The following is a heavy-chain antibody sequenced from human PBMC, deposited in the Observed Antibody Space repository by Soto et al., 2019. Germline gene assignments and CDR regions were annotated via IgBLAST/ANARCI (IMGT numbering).Heavy chain of an antibody. CDR1: GFTFSSYA. J-gene: IGHJ4*02. CDR2: ISGSGGST. Sequence: EVQLLESGGGLVQPGGSLRLSCAASGFTFSSYAMTWVRQAPGKGLEWVSGISGSGGSTYYAASVKGRFTISRDNSKNTLYLQMNILRAEDTAVYYCAKDRFVGSGYLIFDSWGQGTLVTVSS. D-gene: IGHD3-22*01. V-gene: IGHV3-23*01. CDR3: AKDRFVGSGYLIFDS.